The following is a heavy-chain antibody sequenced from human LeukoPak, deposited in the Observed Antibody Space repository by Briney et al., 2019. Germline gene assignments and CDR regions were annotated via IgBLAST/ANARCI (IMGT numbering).Heavy chain of an antibody. CDR1: GGSFSGYY. CDR3: AREKLQASYDFWSGYRTKYYYGMDV. CDR2: INHSGST. Sequence: SETLSLTCAVYGGSFSGYYWSWIRQPPGKGLEWVGEINHSGSTNYNPSLKSRVTISVDTSKNQFSLKLSSVTAADTAVYYCAREKLQASYDFWSGYRTKYYYGMDVWGQGTTVTVSS. D-gene: IGHD3-3*01. J-gene: IGHJ6*02. V-gene: IGHV4-34*01.